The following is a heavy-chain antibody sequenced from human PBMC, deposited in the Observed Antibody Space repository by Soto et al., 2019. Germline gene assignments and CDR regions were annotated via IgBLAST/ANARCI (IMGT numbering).Heavy chain of an antibody. J-gene: IGHJ4*02. Sequence: GESLKISCKGSGYTFTDFWIAWVRQMPGKGLEWMGLVYPDDSDTRYSPSLQGQVTISADKSISTAYLQWRSLKASDTAMYYCARRDYYDSTAYFYWGQGTLVTVSS. CDR2: VYPDDSDT. CDR1: GYTFTDFW. CDR3: ARRDYYDSTAYFY. D-gene: IGHD3-22*01. V-gene: IGHV5-51*01.